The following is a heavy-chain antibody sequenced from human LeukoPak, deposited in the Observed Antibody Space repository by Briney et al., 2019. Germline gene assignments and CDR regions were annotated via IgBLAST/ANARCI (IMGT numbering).Heavy chain of an antibody. CDR1: GFNFSSYS. D-gene: IGHD3-22*01. CDR3: ARESSGYFY. V-gene: IGHV3-21*01. Sequence: GGSLRLSCAASGFNFSSYSMNWVRQAPGKGLEWVSSISSSSSFRYYADSVKGRFTIPRDNAKNSLYLQMNSLRAEDTAVYYCARESSGYFYWGQGTLVTVSS. CDR2: ISSSSSFR. J-gene: IGHJ4*02.